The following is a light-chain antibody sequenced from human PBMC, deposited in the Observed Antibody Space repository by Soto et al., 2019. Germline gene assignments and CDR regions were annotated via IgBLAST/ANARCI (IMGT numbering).Light chain of an antibody. CDR1: QSVSNTY. V-gene: IGKV3-20*01. CDR3: RLYDSSLWT. Sequence: EIVLTQSPGTLSLSPGERATLSCRASQSVSNTYLAWYQQKLGQAPRLLIYGASSRATGITDRFSGSGSGTDFTLTVSRLEPEYCAVSYCRLYDSSLWTFGQGTNVEIK. CDR2: GAS. J-gene: IGKJ1*01.